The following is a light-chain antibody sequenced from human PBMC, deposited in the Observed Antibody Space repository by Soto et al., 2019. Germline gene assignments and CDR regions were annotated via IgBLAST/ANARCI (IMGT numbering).Light chain of an antibody. CDR3: SSYAGSNNYV. CDR2: EVS. CDR1: SSDVGGYNY. J-gene: IGLJ1*01. Sequence: QSALTQPPSASGSPGQSVTISCTGTSSDVGGYNYVSWYQQHPGKAPKVMIYEVSKRPSGVPDRFSGSKSGNTASLTVSGLQAEDEADYYCSSYAGSNNYVFGTATKLTVL. V-gene: IGLV2-8*01.